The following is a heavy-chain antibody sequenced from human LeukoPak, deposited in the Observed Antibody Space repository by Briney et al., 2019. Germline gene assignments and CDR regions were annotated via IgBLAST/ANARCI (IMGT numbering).Heavy chain of an antibody. CDR3: AKRRRWELLRTSFAH. D-gene: IGHD1-26*01. CDR2: FDPEDGET. Sequence: GASVKVSCKVSGYTLTELSMHWVRQAPGKGLEWMGGFDPEDGETIYAQKFQGRVTMTEDTSTYTAYMDLSSLRFEDKAVSYCAKRRRWELLRTSFAHWGQGPLVTVS. V-gene: IGHV1-24*01. J-gene: IGHJ4*02. CDR1: GYTLTELS.